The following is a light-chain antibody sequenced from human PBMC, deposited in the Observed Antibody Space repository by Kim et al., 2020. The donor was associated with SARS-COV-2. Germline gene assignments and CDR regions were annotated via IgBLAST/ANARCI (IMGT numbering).Light chain of an antibody. CDR3: SSYGGSNNVV. Sequence: SLTIPCTGTISDVGSFSYCSQYQQHPSKAPNLIIHEVSKRPSGVPHRFSASKSGNTASLTVSGLQADDEADYYCSSYGGSNNVVFGGGTQLTVL. J-gene: IGLJ2*01. V-gene: IGLV2-8*01. CDR2: EVS. CDR1: ISDVGSFSY.